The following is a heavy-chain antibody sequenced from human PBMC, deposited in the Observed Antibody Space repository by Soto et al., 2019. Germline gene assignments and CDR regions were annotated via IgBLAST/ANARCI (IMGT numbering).Heavy chain of an antibody. V-gene: IGHV3-23*01. Sequence: GGSLRLSCAASGFTFSSSAMSWVRQAPGKGLEWVAGISGSGATTYYADSVKGRFTISRDKSKNSLYLEMNSLRAEDTAVYYCARESEDLTSNFDYWGQGTLVTVSS. J-gene: IGHJ4*02. CDR1: GFTFSSSA. CDR3: ARESEDLTSNFDY. CDR2: ISGSGATT.